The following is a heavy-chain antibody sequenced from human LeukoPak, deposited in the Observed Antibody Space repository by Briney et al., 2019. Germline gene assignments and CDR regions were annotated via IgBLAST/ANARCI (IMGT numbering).Heavy chain of an antibody. CDR3: ARQAWQLTQQAFDI. V-gene: IGHV1-18*01. D-gene: IGHD6-6*01. CDR1: GYTFTSYG. CDR2: ISAYNGNT. J-gene: IGHJ3*02. Sequence: VASVKVSCKASGYTFTSYGISWVRQAPGQGLEWMGWISAYNGNTNYAQKLQGRVTMTTDTSTSTAYMELRSLRSDDTAVYYCARQAWQLTQQAFDIWGQGTMVTVSS.